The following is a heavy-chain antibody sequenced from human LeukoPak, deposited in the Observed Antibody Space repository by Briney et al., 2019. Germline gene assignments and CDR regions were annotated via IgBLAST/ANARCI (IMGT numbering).Heavy chain of an antibody. CDR2: TYYRSKWYN. CDR3: ARVFYSSSWYDYYGMDV. Sequence: SQTLSLTCAISGDSVSSNSAAWNRIRQSPSRGLEWLGRTYYRSKWYNDYAVSVKSRITINPDTSKNQFSLQLNSVTPEDTAVYYCARVFYSSSWYDYYGMDVWGQGTTVTVSS. CDR1: GDSVSSNSAA. D-gene: IGHD6-13*01. V-gene: IGHV6-1*01. J-gene: IGHJ6*02.